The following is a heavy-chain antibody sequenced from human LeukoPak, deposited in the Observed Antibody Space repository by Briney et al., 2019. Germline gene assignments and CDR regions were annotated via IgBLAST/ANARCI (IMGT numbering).Heavy chain of an antibody. D-gene: IGHD3-10*01. Sequence: GASVKVSCKASGYTFTGHYMHWVRQAPGQGLEWMGWISPNSGGTNYAQKFQGRVTMTRDTSISTAYMELSRLRSDDTAFYYCARSYYGSGSPGDYWGQGTLVTVSS. V-gene: IGHV1-2*02. CDR2: ISPNSGGT. CDR1: GYTFTGHY. J-gene: IGHJ4*02. CDR3: ARSYYGSGSPGDY.